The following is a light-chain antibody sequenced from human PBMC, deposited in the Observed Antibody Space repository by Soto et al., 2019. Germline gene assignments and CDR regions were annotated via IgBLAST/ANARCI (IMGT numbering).Light chain of an antibody. Sequence: QSVLTQPASVSGSPGQSIAISCTGTSSDIGAYNHVSWYQQHPGKAPKLMIYDVSNRPSGVSNRFSGSKSGNTASLTISGLQAVDEADYYCSSHTSSGTYVXGSGTKVTVL. J-gene: IGLJ1*01. CDR2: DVS. CDR1: SSDIGAYNH. V-gene: IGLV2-14*01. CDR3: SSHTSSGTYV.